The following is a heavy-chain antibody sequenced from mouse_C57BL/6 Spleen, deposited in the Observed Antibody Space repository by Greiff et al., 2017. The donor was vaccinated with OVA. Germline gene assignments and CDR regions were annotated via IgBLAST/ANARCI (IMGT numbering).Heavy chain of an antibody. CDR1: GFTFSSYA. D-gene: IGHD2-3*01. CDR3: ARVLDGYGAMDY. Sequence: DVKLVESGGGLVKPGGSLKLSCAASGFTFSSYAMSWVRQTPEKRLEWVATISDGGSYTYYPDNVKGRFTISRDNAKNNLYLQMSHLKSEDTAMYYCARVLDGYGAMDYWGQGTSVTVSS. CDR2: ISDGGSYT. V-gene: IGHV5-4*03. J-gene: IGHJ4*01.